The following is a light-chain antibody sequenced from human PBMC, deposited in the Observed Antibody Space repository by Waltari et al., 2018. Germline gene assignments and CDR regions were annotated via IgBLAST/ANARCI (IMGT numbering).Light chain of an antibody. V-gene: IGLV1-44*01. CDR2: NNN. Sequence: QSVLTQPPSPSGTPGQRVTTSCSGSTPNIGRTTANWYQKFPGTAPKLLIYNNNQRPSGVPDRFSGSKSGTSASLAISGLQSEDEADYYCATWDDSLNAVIFGGGTKLTVL. J-gene: IGLJ2*01. CDR3: ATWDDSLNAVI. CDR1: TPNIGRTT.